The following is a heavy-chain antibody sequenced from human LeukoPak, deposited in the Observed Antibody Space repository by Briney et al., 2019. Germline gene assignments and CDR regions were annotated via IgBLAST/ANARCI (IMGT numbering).Heavy chain of an antibody. CDR2: IKSKADGETT. CDR3: AIDEPNYAPYDFDY. D-gene: IGHD3-16*01. J-gene: IGHJ4*02. V-gene: IGHV3-15*01. Sequence: GGSLRLSCAASRFTFSNAWMNWVRQAPGKGLEWVGRIKSKADGETTDYAAPVKGRFTISRDDSNNMVYLQMNSLKIEDTAVYYCAIDEPNYAPYDFDYWGQGTLVTVFS. CDR1: RFTFSNAW.